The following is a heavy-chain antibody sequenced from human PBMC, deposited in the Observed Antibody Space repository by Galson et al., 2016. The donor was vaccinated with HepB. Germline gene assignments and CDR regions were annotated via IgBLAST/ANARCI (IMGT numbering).Heavy chain of an antibody. CDR2: VSGSSRA. D-gene: IGHD4-17*01. CDR3: ARGPYGDYVIDY. CDR1: GFTFSSYA. V-gene: IGHV3-23*01. Sequence: SLRLSCAASGFTFSSYAMSWVRQASGKGLEWVSAVSGSSRAYYADSVRGRFTISRDNAKNTLYLQMNSLRGEDTAVYYCARGPYGDYVIDYWGQGTLVTVSS. J-gene: IGHJ4*02.